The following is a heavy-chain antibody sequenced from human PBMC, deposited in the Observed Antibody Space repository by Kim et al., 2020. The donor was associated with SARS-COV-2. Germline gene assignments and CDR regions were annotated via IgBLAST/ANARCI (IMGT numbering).Heavy chain of an antibody. V-gene: IGHV3-74*01. CDR2: INSDGSST. Sequence: GGSLRLSCAASGFTFSSYWMHWVRQAPGKGLVWVSRINSDGSSTSYADSVKGRFTISRDNAKNTLYLQMNSLRAEDTAVYYCAREGASYYYDSSGSGAFDIWGQGTMVTVSS. D-gene: IGHD3-22*01. CDR1: GFTFSSYW. CDR3: AREGASYYYDSSGSGAFDI. J-gene: IGHJ3*02.